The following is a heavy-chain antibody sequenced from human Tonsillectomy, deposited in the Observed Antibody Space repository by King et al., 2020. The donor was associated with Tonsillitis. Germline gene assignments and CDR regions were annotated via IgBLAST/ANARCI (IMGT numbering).Heavy chain of an antibody. V-gene: IGHV3-7*01. CDR2: IKADGNER. CDR1: GFIFGNSW. Sequence: VQLVESGGGLVQPGGSLRLSCVTSGFIFGNSWMSWVRQVPGKGLEWVAHIKADGNERYYVDSVKGRFTISRDNAKNSLFLQMSGLRAEDTAFYYCARDFSWRQFDYWGQGTLVTVSS. D-gene: IGHD2/OR15-2a*01. J-gene: IGHJ4*02. CDR3: ARDFSWRQFDY.